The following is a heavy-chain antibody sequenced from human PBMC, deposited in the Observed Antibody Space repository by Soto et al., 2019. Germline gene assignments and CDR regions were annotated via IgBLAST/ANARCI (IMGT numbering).Heavy chain of an antibody. CDR3: ASHSH. J-gene: IGHJ4*02. D-gene: IGHD2-21*01. V-gene: IGHV3-30*03. CDR1: GFPFSSFG. Sequence: QVQLVESGGDVVQPGKSLRLSCAASGFPFSSFGLHWVRQAPGKGPEWVAVISADGSQKFYADSVMGRFTISRDNRRNTLFLQMNTLGPADTAVYYCASHSHWGQGPQVTVSS. CDR2: ISADGSQK.